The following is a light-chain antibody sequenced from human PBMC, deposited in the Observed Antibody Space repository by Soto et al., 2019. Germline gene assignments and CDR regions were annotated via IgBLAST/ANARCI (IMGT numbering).Light chain of an antibody. Sequence: DIQMTQSPSSLSASVGDRVTITCRASQGIRTDLGWYQQKPGKAPKLLIFAASTLVRGVPSRFSGRGSGTEFTLTISSLQADDYATFYCQQYHTDWTFGQGTKVDI. CDR1: QGIRTD. V-gene: IGKV1-17*01. J-gene: IGKJ1*01. CDR3: QQYHTDWT. CDR2: AAS.